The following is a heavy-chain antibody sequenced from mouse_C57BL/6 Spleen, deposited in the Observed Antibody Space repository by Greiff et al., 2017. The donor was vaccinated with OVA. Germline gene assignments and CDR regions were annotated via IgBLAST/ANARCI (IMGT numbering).Heavy chain of an antibody. D-gene: IGHD4-1*01. CDR2: INPSSGYT. CDR3: ARSGRYYFDY. CDR1: GYTFTSYT. Sequence: VKLVESGAELARPGASVKMSCKASGYTFTSYTMHWVKQRPGQGLEWIGYINPSSGYTKYNQKFKDKATLTADKSSSTAYMQLSSLTSEDSSVYYCARSGRYYFDYWGQGTTLTVSS. V-gene: IGHV1-4*01. J-gene: IGHJ2*01.